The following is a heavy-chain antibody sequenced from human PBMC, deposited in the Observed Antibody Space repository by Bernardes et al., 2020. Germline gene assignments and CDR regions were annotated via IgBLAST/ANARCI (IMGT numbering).Heavy chain of an antibody. J-gene: IGHJ5*02. V-gene: IGHV3-48*02. Sequence: GSLRLSCVASGFSLSTYYMSWVRQAPGKGLEWISYISDDSTRIYYAEAVKGRFTISRDNAKNSVYLQMNSLRDEDTAVYYCVRDEAAGRSYVSFDPWGQGTQVTVSS. CDR3: VRDEAAGRSYVSFDP. CDR1: GFSLSTYY. D-gene: IGHD1-26*01. CDR2: ISDDSTRI.